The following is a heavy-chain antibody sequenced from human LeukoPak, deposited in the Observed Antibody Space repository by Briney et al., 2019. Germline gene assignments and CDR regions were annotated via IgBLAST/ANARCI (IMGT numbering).Heavy chain of an antibody. J-gene: IGHJ4*02. CDR2: ISYDGSKK. D-gene: IGHD4-11*01. CDR1: GFTFSSYE. CDR3: ARDRGMTTNSFDY. Sequence: GGSLRLSCAASGFTFSSYEMNWVRQAPGKGLEWVTLISYDGSKKYYADSVKGRFTISRDNSKDTLFLQMNSLRSEDTAVYYCARDRGMTTNSFDYWGQGTLVTVSS. V-gene: IGHV3-30*04.